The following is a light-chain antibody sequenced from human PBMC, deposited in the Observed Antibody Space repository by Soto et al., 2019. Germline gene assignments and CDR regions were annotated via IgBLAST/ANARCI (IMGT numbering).Light chain of an antibody. CDR1: QSISNH. CDR3: QQYHGGPWT. Sequence: EIVMTQSPATLSVSPGEGATLSCRASQSISNHLAWFQQKPGQAPRLLITGASTRVTGIPARFSGSGSGTEFTLTISSLQSEDFAVYYCQQYHGGPWTFGQGTKVDIK. J-gene: IGKJ1*01. V-gene: IGKV3-15*01. CDR2: GAS.